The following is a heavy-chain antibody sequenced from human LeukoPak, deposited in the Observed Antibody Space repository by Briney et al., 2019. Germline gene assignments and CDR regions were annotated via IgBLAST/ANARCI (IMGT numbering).Heavy chain of an antibody. V-gene: IGHV4-34*01. D-gene: IGHD3-10*01. Sequence: SETLSLTCAVYGGSFSGYYWSWIRQPPGKGLERIGEINHSGSTNYNPSLKSRVTISVDTSKNQFSLKLSSVTAADTAVYYCARGARFYYGSGSYYYMDVWGKGTTVTVSS. CDR2: INHSGST. CDR3: ARGARFYYGSGSYYYMDV. J-gene: IGHJ6*03. CDR1: GGSFSGYY.